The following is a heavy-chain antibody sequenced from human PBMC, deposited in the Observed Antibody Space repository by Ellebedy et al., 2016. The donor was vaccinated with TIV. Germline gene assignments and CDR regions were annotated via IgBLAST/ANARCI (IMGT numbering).Heavy chain of an antibody. Sequence: SVKVSCXASGGTFSSYAISWVRQAPGQGLEWMGRIIPILGIANYAQKFQGRVTITADKSTSTAYMELSSLRSEDTAVYYCASQATMVRGGPFDYWGQGTMVTVSS. D-gene: IGHD3-10*01. J-gene: IGHJ4*03. CDR1: GGTFSSYA. CDR2: IIPILGIA. CDR3: ASQATMVRGGPFDY. V-gene: IGHV1-69*04.